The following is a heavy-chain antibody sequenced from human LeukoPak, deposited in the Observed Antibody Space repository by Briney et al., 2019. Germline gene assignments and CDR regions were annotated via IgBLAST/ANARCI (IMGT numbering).Heavy chain of an antibody. CDR1: GGSISSGDYY. CDR3: ARGGITIFAFDI. Sequence: PSQTPSLTCTVSGGSISSGDYYWSWIRQPPGKGLEWIGYIYYSGSTYYNPSLKSRVTISVDTSKNQFSLKLSSVTAADTAVYYCARGGITIFAFDIWGQGTMVTVSS. V-gene: IGHV4-30-4*01. CDR2: IYYSGST. J-gene: IGHJ3*02. D-gene: IGHD3-9*01.